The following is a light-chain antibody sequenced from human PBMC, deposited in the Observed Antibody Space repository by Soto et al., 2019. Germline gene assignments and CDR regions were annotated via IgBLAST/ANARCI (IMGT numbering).Light chain of an antibody. Sequence: IQLTQSPSSLSASVGDSVTINCRASQDISSHLAWYQQKPGKAPKVLIYAASTLESGVPSRFSGGGSGTDFTLTISSLQTDDFSTYYCQQYHSYWTFGQGTKVDIK. CDR3: QQYHSYWT. CDR1: QDISSH. V-gene: IGKV1-9*01. J-gene: IGKJ1*01. CDR2: AAS.